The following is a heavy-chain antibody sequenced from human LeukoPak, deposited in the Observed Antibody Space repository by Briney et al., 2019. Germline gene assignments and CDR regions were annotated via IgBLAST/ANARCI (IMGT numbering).Heavy chain of an antibody. V-gene: IGHV4-39*01. CDR3: ARHRFGELLHFDL. CDR2: ISYSGST. CDR1: GGSISSSSCY. D-gene: IGHD3-10*01. Sequence: PSETLSLTCTVSGGSISSSSCYWGWIRQPPRKGLEWTGTISYSGSTYYNPSLKSRVTISVDTSKNQFSLKLSSVTAADTAVYYCARHRFGELLHFDLWGRGTLVTVSS. J-gene: IGHJ2*01.